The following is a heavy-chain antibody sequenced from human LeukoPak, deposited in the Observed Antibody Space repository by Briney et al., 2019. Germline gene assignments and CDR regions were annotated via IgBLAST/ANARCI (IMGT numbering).Heavy chain of an antibody. CDR1: GFTFSSYG. V-gene: IGHV3-23*01. J-gene: IGHJ4*02. CDR2: ISGSDSST. D-gene: IGHD1-20*01. Sequence: GGSLRLSCAASGFTFSSYGMSWVRQAPGKGLEWVSGISGSDSSTYYADSVKGRFTISRDNSKNTLHLQMNSLRAEDTAVYYCAKGRRRNWNDNFDYWGQGTLVTVSS. CDR3: AKGRRRNWNDNFDY.